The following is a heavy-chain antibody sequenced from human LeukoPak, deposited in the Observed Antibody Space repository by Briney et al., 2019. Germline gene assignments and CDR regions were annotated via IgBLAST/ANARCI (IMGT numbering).Heavy chain of an antibody. D-gene: IGHD4-17*01. CDR3: VRSKSGTYGWFDP. J-gene: IGHJ5*02. Sequence: SETLSLTCTVPGGSIRGYYWSWIRQPPGKGLEWIGYIYYTGSTNYNPSLKSRVIISVDTSKNQFSLKVSSVTAADTAVYYCVRSKSGTYGWFDPWGQGTLVSVFS. CDR1: GGSIRGYY. V-gene: IGHV4-59*01. CDR2: IYYTGST.